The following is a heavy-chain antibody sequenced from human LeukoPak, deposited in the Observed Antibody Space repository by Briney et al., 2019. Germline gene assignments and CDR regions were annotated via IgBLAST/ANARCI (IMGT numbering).Heavy chain of an antibody. V-gene: IGHV3-21*01. CDR3: ARGAVLRFLEWLSSYLDY. CDR1: GFTFSSYS. J-gene: IGHJ4*02. CDR2: ISSSSSYI. D-gene: IGHD3-3*01. Sequence: GGSLRLSCAASGFTFSSYSMNWVRQAPGKGLEWVSSISSSSSYIYYADSVKGRFTISRDNAKNSLYLQMNSLRAEDTAVYYCARGAVLRFLEWLSSYLDYWGQGTLVTVSS.